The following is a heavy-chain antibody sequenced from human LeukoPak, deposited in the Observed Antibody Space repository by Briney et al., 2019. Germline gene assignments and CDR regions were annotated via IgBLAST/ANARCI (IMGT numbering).Heavy chain of an antibody. CDR2: IYYSGNT. CDR1: GGSISSYY. V-gene: IGHV4-59*08. CDR3: ARLTASDSSGVDY. D-gene: IGHD6-19*01. J-gene: IGHJ4*02. Sequence: KPSETLSLTSTVSGGSISSYYWSWIRQPPGKGLEWIAYIYYSGNTNYNPSLKSRVTISVHTSKNQFSLKLSSVTAADTAVYYCARLTASDSSGVDYWGQGTLVTVS.